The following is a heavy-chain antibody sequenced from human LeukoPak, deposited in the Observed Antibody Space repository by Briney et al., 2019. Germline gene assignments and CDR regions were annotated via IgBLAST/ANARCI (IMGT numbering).Heavy chain of an antibody. J-gene: IGHJ4*02. CDR3: ARDEGGSYYYF. CDR2: IKQDGSEK. V-gene: IGHV3-7*01. Sequence: GRSLRLSCTVSGFTFTNYWMSWVRQAPGKGLEWVANIKQDGSEKYYVDSVKGRFTISRDNAKNSLYLQMNSLRAEDTAVYYCARDEGGSYYYFWGQGTLVTVSS. CDR1: GFTFTNYW. D-gene: IGHD1-26*01.